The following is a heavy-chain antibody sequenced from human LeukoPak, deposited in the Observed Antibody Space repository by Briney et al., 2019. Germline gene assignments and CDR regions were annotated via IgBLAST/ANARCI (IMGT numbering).Heavy chain of an antibody. V-gene: IGHV3-7*01. Sequence: GGSLRLSCAASGFTFSSYWMSWVRQAPGKGLEWVANIKQDGSAQYYADSVKGRFTISRNNPKNLLFLQINSLRVEDTAVYYCARETPRRGETRDGYRWGQGTVVTVSS. J-gene: IGHJ4*02. D-gene: IGHD5-24*01. CDR1: GFTFSSYW. CDR2: IKQDGSAQ. CDR3: ARETPRRGETRDGYR.